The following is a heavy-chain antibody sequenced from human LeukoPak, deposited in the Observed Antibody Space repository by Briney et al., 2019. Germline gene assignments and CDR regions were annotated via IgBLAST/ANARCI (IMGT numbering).Heavy chain of an antibody. J-gene: IGHJ4*02. CDR2: ISYDGSNK. CDR3: AKATIAATGDY. Sequence: PGGSLRLSCAASGFTFSSYGMHWVRQAPGKGLEWVAVISYDGSNKYYADSVKGRFTISRDNSKNTLYLQMNSLRAEDTAVYYCAKATIAATGDYWGQGTLVTVSS. V-gene: IGHV3-30*18. D-gene: IGHD6-13*01. CDR1: GFTFSSYG.